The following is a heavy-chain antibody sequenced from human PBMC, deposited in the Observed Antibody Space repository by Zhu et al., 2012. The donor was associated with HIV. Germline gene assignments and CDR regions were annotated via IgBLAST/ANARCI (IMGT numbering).Heavy chain of an antibody. CDR1: GGSISDSTYY. V-gene: IGHV4-39*07. CDR2: IYYTGCT. J-gene: IGHJ4*02. Sequence: QVQLEESGPGLVKPSETLSLTCTVSGGSISDSTYYWGWIRQPPGKGLEWIGSIYYTGCTYQNPSLKSRLSMSVDTSRNHFSLDVRSVTAADTAVYYCARLADGVAGPLLFDYVGPGTWSTVSS. CDR3: ARLADGVAGPLLFDY. D-gene: IGHD6-19*01.